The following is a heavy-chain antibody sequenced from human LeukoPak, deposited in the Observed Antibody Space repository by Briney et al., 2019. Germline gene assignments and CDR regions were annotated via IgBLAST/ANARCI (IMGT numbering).Heavy chain of an antibody. J-gene: IGHJ4*02. CDR1: GDSVSSKNGA. CDR2: TYYRSKWYN. V-gene: IGHV6-1*01. CDR3: ARVLGPTGWQTFDY. D-gene: IGHD1-1*01. Sequence: SQTLSLTCVVSGDSVSSKNGAWNWIRQSPSRGLEWLGRTYYRSKWYNDYAESMEGRMTISQDTSKNQYSLHLNSVTPDDTAVNYGARVLGPTGWQTFDYWGQGTLVTVSS.